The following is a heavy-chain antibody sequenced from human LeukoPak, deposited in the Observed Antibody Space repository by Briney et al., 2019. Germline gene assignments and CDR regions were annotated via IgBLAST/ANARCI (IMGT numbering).Heavy chain of an antibody. CDR1: GGSISSYY. V-gene: IGHV4-59*01. CDR2: IYYSGST. D-gene: IGHD3/OR15-3a*01. CDR3: ARRTGYYDGFDY. J-gene: IGHJ4*02. Sequence: SETLSLTCTVSGGSISSYYWSWIRQPPGKGLEWIGYIYYSGSTNYNPSLKSRVAISVDTSKNQFSLKVSSVTAADTAVYYCARRTGYYDGFDYWGQGTLVTVSS.